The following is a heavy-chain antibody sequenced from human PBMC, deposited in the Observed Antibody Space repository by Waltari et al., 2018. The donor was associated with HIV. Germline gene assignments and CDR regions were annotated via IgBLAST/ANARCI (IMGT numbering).Heavy chain of an antibody. J-gene: IGHJ3*02. CDR2: ISYSGST. CDR1: GGPTSSSSYY. D-gene: IGHD3-22*01. Sequence: QLQLQESGPGLVKPSETLSTTCTVSGGPTSSSSYYWGWSRKPPGNGLEWIGSISYSGSTYYNPSLKSRVTISVDTSKNQFSLKLSSVTAADTAVYYCARVFKSGYYPDAFDIWGQGTMATVSS. V-gene: IGHV4-39*07. CDR3: ARVFKSGYYPDAFDI.